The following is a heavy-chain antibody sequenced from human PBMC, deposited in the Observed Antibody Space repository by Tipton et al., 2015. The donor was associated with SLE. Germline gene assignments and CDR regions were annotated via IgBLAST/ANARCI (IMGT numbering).Heavy chain of an antibody. CDR3: ARGQHQLGRFDP. V-gene: IGHV4-39*02. CDR1: GVSISTSRYY. D-gene: IGHD1-1*01. Sequence: TLSLTCSVSGVSISTSRYYWGWIRQSPGQGLEWVGSLYAGGSTYFHPSLKSRASISADASKNHFSLKLNSVTAADTAVYYCARGQHQLGRFDPWGQGTLVTVSS. J-gene: IGHJ5*02. CDR2: LYAGGST.